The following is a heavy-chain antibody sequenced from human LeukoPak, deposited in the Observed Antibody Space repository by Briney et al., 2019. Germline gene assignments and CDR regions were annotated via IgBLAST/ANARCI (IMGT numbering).Heavy chain of an antibody. J-gene: IGHJ4*02. CDR2: TYYRSKWYN. D-gene: IGHD6-13*01. CDR1: GDSVSSNNDA. CDR3: ARDKAGDFDY. Sequence: SQTLSLTRAISGDSVSSNNDARNWIRQSPSRGLEWLGRTYYRSKWYNDYAVSENSLITFKPDTTKNQFYQQMNSMTPDDTAVYYCARDKAGDFDYWAQGILVSVPS. V-gene: IGHV6-1*01.